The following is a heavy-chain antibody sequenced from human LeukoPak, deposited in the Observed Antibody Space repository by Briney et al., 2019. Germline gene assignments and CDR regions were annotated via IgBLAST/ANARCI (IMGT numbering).Heavy chain of an antibody. Sequence: AESLKISCKHSGYSFTSYWIGWVRHMPGKGLEWMGIIYPGDSDTRYSPSFQGQVTISADKSISTAYLQWSSLKASDTAMYYCARQRGGPYSSGWYYFDYWGQGTLVTVSS. CDR1: GYSFTSYW. D-gene: IGHD6-19*01. V-gene: IGHV5-51*01. CDR3: ARQRGGPYSSGWYYFDY. J-gene: IGHJ4*02. CDR2: IYPGDSDT.